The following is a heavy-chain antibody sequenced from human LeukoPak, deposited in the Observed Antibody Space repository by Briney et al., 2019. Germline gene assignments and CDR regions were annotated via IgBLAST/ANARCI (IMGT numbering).Heavy chain of an antibody. CDR2: ISYDGSNK. V-gene: IGHV3-30-3*01. Sequence: PGRSLRLSCAASGFTFSSYAMHWVRQAPGKGLEWVAVISYDGSNKYYADSVKGRFTISRDNSKNTLYLQMNSLRAEDTAVYYCASLSYGSGNVDWFDPWGQGTLVTVSS. CDR1: GFTFSSYA. J-gene: IGHJ5*02. CDR3: ASLSYGSGNVDWFDP. D-gene: IGHD3-10*01.